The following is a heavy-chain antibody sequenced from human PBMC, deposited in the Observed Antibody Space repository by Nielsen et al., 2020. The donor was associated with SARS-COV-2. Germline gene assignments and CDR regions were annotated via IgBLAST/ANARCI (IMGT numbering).Heavy chain of an antibody. CDR2: ISAYNGNT. CDR3: ARGYYDFWSGYSSYYYYYYMDV. D-gene: IGHD3-3*01. J-gene: IGHJ6*03. V-gene: IGHV1-18*01. Sequence: ASVKVSCKASGYTFTSYGISWVRQAPAQGLEWMGWISAYNGNTNYAQKLQGRVTMTTDTSTSTAYMELRSLRSDDTAVYYCARGYYDFWSGYSSYYYYYYMDVWGKGTTVTVSS. CDR1: GYTFTSYG.